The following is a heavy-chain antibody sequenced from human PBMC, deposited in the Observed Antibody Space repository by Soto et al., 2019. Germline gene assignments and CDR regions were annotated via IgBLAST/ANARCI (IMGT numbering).Heavy chain of an antibody. CDR2: INHSGST. V-gene: IGHV4-34*01. CDR3: ARLPQRLYYHYYMAV. Sequence: PSETLSLACAVYGGSFSGYYWSWIRQPPGKGLEWIGEINHSGSTNYNPSLKSQVTISVDTSKNQFSLKLSSVTAADTAVYYCARLPQRLYYHYYMAVWGKGTTVTVSS. CDR1: GGSFSGYY. J-gene: IGHJ6*03.